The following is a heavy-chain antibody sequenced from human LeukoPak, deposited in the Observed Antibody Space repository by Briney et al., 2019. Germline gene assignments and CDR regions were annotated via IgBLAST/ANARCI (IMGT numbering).Heavy chain of an antibody. D-gene: IGHD3-3*01. CDR1: GGSISSGSYY. V-gene: IGHV4-61*02. J-gene: IGHJ3*02. Sequence: PSETLSLTCTVSGGSISSGSYYWSWIRQPAGKGLEWIGRIYTSGSTNYNPSLKSRVTISVDTSKNQFSLKLSSVTAADTAVYYCARDPDFWSGYHDAFHIWGQGTMVTVSS. CDR2: IYTSGST. CDR3: ARDPDFWSGYHDAFHI.